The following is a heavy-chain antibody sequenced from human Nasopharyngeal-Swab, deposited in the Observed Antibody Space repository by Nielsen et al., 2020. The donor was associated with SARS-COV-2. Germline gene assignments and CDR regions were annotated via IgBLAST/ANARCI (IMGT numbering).Heavy chain of an antibody. CDR1: GFKFDDYA. Sequence: SLKISCAASGFKFDDYAMHWVQQGPGQGLEWVSGISWNSGDTGYADSVKGRFTISRDNAKNSLYLQMNSLRAEDTALYYCAKVHKYYYDSSGPPAWGQGTLVTVSS. J-gene: IGHJ4*02. CDR2: ISWNSGDT. D-gene: IGHD3-22*01. V-gene: IGHV3-9*01. CDR3: AKVHKYYYDSSGPPA.